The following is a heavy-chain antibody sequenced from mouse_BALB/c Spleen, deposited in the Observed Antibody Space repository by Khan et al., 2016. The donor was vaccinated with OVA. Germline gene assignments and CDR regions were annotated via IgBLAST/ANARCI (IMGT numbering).Heavy chain of an antibody. CDR3: SRWATWYFDV. CDR2: IYPGGGFI. Sequence: VQLQQSGAELVRPGTSVKISCKASGYTFTNYWLGWVKQRPGHGLEWIGDIYPGGGFINYNEKFKGKATLTEGTSSSTAYIQLSSLTSEDSAVYFCSRWATWYFDVWGAGTTVTVSS. CDR1: GYTFTNYW. J-gene: IGHJ1*01. V-gene: IGHV1-63*02.